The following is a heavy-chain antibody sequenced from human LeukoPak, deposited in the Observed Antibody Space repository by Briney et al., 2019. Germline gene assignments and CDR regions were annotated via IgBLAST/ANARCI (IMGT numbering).Heavy chain of an antibody. V-gene: IGHV3-23*01. CDR3: AQNSATVTTLFDY. J-gene: IGHJ4*02. CDR2: ISGSGGST. D-gene: IGHD4-17*01. Sequence: GGSLRLSCAASGFTFRSYAMSWVRQAPGKGLEWVSAISGSGGSTYYADSVKGRFTISRDNSKNTLYLQMNSLRAEDTAVYYCAQNSATVTTLFDYWGQGTLVTVSS. CDR1: GFTFRSYA.